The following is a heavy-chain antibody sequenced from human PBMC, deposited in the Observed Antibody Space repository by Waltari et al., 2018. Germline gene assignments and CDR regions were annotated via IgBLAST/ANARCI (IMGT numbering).Heavy chain of an antibody. CDR2: ITPSGGST. J-gene: IGHJ3*02. D-gene: IGHD3-16*01. V-gene: IGHV1-46*01. CDR3: ARDGGGTDDLLAFDI. CDR1: GYTFTSYY. Sequence: QVQLVQSGAEVKKPGASVKVSCKASGYTFTSYYMHWVRQAPGQGLEWMGIITPSGGSTSYAQKFQGRVTMTRDTSTSTVYMELSSLRSEDTAVYYCARDGGGTDDLLAFDIWGQGTMVTVSS.